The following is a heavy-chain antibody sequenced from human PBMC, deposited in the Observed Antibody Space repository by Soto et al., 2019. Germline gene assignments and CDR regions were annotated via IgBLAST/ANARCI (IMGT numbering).Heavy chain of an antibody. D-gene: IGHD5-12*01. V-gene: IGHV4-39*01. CDR2: IYYSGST. Sequence: QLQLQESGPGLVKPSETLSLTCTVSGGSISSDTYYSGWIRQPPGKGLEWIGSIYYSGSTYYNPSLKSRVTISVDTSKNQFSLKLTSVTAADTAFYYCARWNSGNGYDLDYWGRGTLVTVSS. CDR3: ARWNSGNGYDLDY. J-gene: IGHJ4*02. CDR1: GGSISSDTYY.